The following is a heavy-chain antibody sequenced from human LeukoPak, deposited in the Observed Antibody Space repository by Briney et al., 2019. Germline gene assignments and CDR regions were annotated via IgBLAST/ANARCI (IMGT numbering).Heavy chain of an antibody. V-gene: IGHV4-59*01. CDR1: GGSISSYY. CDR3: ARAVIWFGELDMGIHFDY. J-gene: IGHJ4*02. D-gene: IGHD3-10*01. Sequence: SETLSLTCIVSGGSISSYYWSWIRQPPGKGLEWIGYIYYSGSTNYNPSLKSRVTISVDTSKNQFSLKLSSVTAADTAVYYCARAVIWFGELDMGIHFDYWGQGTLVTVSS. CDR2: IYYSGST.